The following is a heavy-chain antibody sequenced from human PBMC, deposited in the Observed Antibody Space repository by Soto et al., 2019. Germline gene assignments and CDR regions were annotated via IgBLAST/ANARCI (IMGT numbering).Heavy chain of an antibody. CDR3: AVWAVGIMILVVPTDY. Sequence: QVQLQQWGAGLLKPSETLSLTCVVYGGSFSGHFWSWIRQPPGKGLEWIGEINHSGSTNYNPSLKRHVSTSAATSRPQVSLILNSVTAAETAVYYCAVWAVGIMILVVPTDYWSQGALVSVS. V-gene: IGHV4-34*01. CDR1: GGSFSGHF. J-gene: IGHJ4*02. CDR2: INHSGST. D-gene: IGHD3-3*01.